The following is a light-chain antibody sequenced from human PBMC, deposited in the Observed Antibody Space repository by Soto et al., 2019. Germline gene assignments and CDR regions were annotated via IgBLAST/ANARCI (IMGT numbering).Light chain of an antibody. CDR3: LQHSTYPLP. V-gene: IGKV1-17*01. CDR2: AGS. CDR1: QGMRKD. J-gene: IGKJ1*01. Sequence: DIQMTQFPSSLSASLGDRVTITCRASQGMRKDLGWYQQKPGKAPKRLTYAGSSLQSGVPSRFSGSGSGTEFTLAISSLQPEDSATFCCLQHSTYPLPFGQGTKVEIK.